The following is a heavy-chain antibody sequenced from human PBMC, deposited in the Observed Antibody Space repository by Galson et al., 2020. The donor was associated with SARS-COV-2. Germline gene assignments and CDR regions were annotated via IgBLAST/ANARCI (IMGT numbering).Heavy chain of an antibody. CDR1: GYTFTSYA. Sequence: ASVKVSCKASGYTFTSYAISWVQQAPGQGLEWMGGITAHNGNTNYAQKLQGRVTMTTDTSTSTAYMELRSLRSDDTAVYYCARARIAVAGTASRYPLCFDYWGQGTLVTVSS. D-gene: IGHD6-19*01. V-gene: IGHV1-18*01. CDR3: ARARIAVAGTASRYPLCFDY. J-gene: IGHJ4*02. CDR2: ITAHNGNT.